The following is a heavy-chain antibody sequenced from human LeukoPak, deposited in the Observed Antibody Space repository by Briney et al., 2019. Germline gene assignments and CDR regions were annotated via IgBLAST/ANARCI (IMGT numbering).Heavy chain of an antibody. V-gene: IGHV4-39*07. J-gene: IGHJ5*02. CDR2: IYYSGST. Sequence: PSETLSLTRAVSGGSISSSSYYWGWIRQPPGKGLEWIGSIYYSGSTYYYPSLKSRVTISVDTSKNQFSLKLSSVTAADTAVYYCARIGGNGDWFDPWGQGTLVTVSS. CDR3: ARIGGNGDWFDP. D-gene: IGHD4-23*01. CDR1: GGSISSSSYY.